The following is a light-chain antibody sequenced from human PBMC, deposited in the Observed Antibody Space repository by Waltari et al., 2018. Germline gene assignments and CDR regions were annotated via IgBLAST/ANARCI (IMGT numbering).Light chain of an antibody. V-gene: IGKV3-15*01. CDR1: QSITSN. J-gene: IGKJ4*01. CDR2: DAS. Sequence: TVMTQSPVTLSVSPGERATLPCRASQSITSNLAWYQQKPGQAPRLLIYDASTRATGIPARFSGSGSGTEFTLTISSLQSEDFAVYYCQQYNPWPPELTFGGGTKVEIK. CDR3: QQYNPWPPELT.